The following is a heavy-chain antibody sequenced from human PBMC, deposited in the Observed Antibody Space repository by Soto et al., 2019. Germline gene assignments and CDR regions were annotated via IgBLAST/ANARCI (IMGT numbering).Heavy chain of an antibody. D-gene: IGHD3-10*01. V-gene: IGHV4-4*02. Sequence: SETLSLTCAVSGVSLTSGNWWTWVRQSPQRGLEYIGEIFHDGTANYYPSFERRVAMSVDTSRNQFSLKLTSVTAADTAVYFCARLVYDTRLNYMDFDFWGPGTLVT. J-gene: IGHJ4*02. CDR2: IFHDGTA. CDR3: ARLVYDTRLNYMDFDF. CDR1: GVSLTSGNW.